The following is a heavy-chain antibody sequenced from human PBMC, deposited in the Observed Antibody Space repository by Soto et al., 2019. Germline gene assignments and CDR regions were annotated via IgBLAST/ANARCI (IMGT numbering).Heavy chain of an antibody. CDR1: ASTFSNYI. D-gene: IGHD2-15*01. CDR3: AAGDNYYALGV. Sequence: QLQLVESGGGVVQPGRSLRLSCAASASTFSNYIMHWVRQAPGKGLEWVAFISYDGSNSNYADFVEGRFTISRDNPKNMLYLQLSSLRPDDTAVYYCAAGDNYYALGVWGQGTTVTVSS. CDR2: ISYDGSNS. J-gene: IGHJ6*02. V-gene: IGHV3-30*04.